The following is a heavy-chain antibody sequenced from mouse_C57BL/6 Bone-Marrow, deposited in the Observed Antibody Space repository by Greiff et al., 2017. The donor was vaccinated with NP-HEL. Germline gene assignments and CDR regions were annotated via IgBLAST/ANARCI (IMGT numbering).Heavy chain of an antibody. Sequence: VKLQESGAELARPGASVKMSCKASGYTFTSYTMHWVKQRPGPGLEWIGYINPSSGYTKYNQKFKDKATLTADKSSSTAYMQLSSLTSEDAAVYFYAPITTVVADYWGQGTTLTVSS. CDR1: GYTFTSYT. CDR3: APITTVVADY. V-gene: IGHV1-4*01. J-gene: IGHJ2*01. D-gene: IGHD1-1*01. CDR2: INPSSGYT.